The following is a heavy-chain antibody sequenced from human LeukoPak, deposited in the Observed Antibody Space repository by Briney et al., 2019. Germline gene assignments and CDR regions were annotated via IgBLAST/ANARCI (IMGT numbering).Heavy chain of an antibody. CDR1: GFTFSDYY. CDR2: ISSSDSTI. V-gene: IGHV3-11*04. D-gene: IGHD5-12*01. Sequence: GGSLRLSCAASGFTFSDYYMSWIRQAPGKGLEWVSYISSSDSTIYYADSVKGRFTISRDNSKNTLYLQMNSLRAEDTAVYYCARARSGYDKDVFADIWGQGTMVTVSS. CDR3: ARARSGYDKDVFADI. J-gene: IGHJ3*02.